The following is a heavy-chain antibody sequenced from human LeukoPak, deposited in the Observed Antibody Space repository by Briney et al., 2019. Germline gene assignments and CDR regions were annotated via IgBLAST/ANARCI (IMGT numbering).Heavy chain of an antibody. D-gene: IGHD2-15*01. Sequence: GASVKVSCKASGYSLTSYYMHWVRQAPGQGLEWMGIIIPSGGSTNYAQKFQGRVTMTTDTSTSTAYMELRSLRSDDTAVYYCARIYCSGGSCPNDYWGQGTLVTVSS. CDR1: GYSLTSYY. CDR2: IIPSGGST. J-gene: IGHJ4*02. CDR3: ARIYCSGGSCPNDY. V-gene: IGHV1-46*01.